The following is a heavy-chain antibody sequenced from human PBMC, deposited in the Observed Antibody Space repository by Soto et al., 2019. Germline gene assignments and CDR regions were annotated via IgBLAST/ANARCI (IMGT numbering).Heavy chain of an antibody. CDR1: GYTFTSYD. CDR2: MNPNSGNT. V-gene: IGHV1-8*01. CDR3: AVGWDCSSTSCYDAEYFQH. D-gene: IGHD2-2*01. J-gene: IGHJ1*01. Sequence: ASVKVSCKASGYTFTSYDINWVRQATGQGLEWMGWMNPNSGNTGYAQKFQGRVTMTRNTSISTAYMELSSLRSEDTAVYYCAVGWDCSSTSCYDAEYFQHWGQGTLVTVSS.